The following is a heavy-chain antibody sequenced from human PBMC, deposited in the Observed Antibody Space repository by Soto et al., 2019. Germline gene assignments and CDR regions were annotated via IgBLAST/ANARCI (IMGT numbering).Heavy chain of an antibody. J-gene: IGHJ4*02. CDR2: ISYGGSNK. CDR3: ARPDRVLNDFRSGYEGFDY. Sequence: GGSLRLSCAASGVTFSSYAMHWVRQAPGKGLEWVAVISYGGSNKYYADSVKGRFTISRDNSKNTLYLQMNSLRAEDTAVYYCARPDRVLNDFRSGYEGFDYWGQGTQVTVSS. CDR1: GVTFSSYA. D-gene: IGHD3-3*01. V-gene: IGHV3-30-3*01.